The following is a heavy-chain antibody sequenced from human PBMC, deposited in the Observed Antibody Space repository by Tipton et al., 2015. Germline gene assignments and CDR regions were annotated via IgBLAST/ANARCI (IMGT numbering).Heavy chain of an antibody. D-gene: IGHD4-17*01. CDR2: IYHSASS. V-gene: IGHV4-59*01. CDR3: ASGHGDYVNGMDV. Sequence: TLSLTCTVSGGSISSYYLTWIRQPPGRGLEWIGYIYHSASSNYNPSLKSRVTISLDTSKNQVSLKLSSVTAADTAVYYCASGHGDYVNGMDVWGQGTTVTVSS. J-gene: IGHJ6*02. CDR1: GGSISSYY.